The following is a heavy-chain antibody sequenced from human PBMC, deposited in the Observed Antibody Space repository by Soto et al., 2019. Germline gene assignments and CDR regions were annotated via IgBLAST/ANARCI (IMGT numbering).Heavy chain of an antibody. CDR3: ATRGGRYFDWLLFGIY. D-gene: IGHD3-9*01. V-gene: IGHV1-24*01. J-gene: IGHJ4*02. Sequence: GASVKVSCKVSGYTLTELSMHWVRQAPGRGLEWMGGFDPEDGETIYAQKFQGRVTMTEDTSTDTAYMELSSLRSEDTAVYYCATRGGRYFDWLLFGIYWGQGTLVTVSS. CDR2: FDPEDGET. CDR1: GYTLTELS.